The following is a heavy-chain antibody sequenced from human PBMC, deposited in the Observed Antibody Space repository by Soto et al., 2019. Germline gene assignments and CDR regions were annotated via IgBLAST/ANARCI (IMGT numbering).Heavy chain of an antibody. V-gene: IGHV3-11*01. D-gene: IGHD6-6*01. CDR1: GFSFSDYY. Sequence: PGGSLRLSCAASGFSFSDYYMSWIRQAPGKGLEWVSYISTGGSTIYYADSVKGRFTISRDNAKNSLYLQMNSLRAEDTAVYYCAKRIETRAFFDYWGQGTLVTVSS. CDR2: ISTGGSTI. J-gene: IGHJ4*02. CDR3: AKRIETRAFFDY.